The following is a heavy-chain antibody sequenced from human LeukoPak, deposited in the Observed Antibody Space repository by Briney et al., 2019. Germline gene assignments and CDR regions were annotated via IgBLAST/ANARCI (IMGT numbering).Heavy chain of an antibody. CDR1: GFSVSINY. J-gene: IGHJ6*04. D-gene: IGHD3-10*02. V-gene: IGHV3-66*01. CDR2: IYSDGST. CDR3: AELGITMIGGV. Sequence: GGSLRLSCAASGFSVSINYMSWVRQAPGKGLEWVSVIYSDGSTYYADSVKGRFTISRDNAKNSLYLQMNSLRAEDTAVYYCAELGITMIGGVWGKGTTVTISS.